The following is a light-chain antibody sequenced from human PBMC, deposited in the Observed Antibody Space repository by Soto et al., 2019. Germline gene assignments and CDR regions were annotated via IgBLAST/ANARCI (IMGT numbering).Light chain of an antibody. CDR2: GAS. CDR3: QQYGSSPPYT. J-gene: IGKJ2*01. CDR1: QSVSRSY. Sequence: EIVLTQSPGTLSLSPGERGTLSCRASQSVSRSYLAWYQHKPGQAPRLLIYGASSRATGVPDRFSGSGSGTDFTLTISRLEPEDVAVYYCQQYGSSPPYTFGQGTKLEIK. V-gene: IGKV3-20*01.